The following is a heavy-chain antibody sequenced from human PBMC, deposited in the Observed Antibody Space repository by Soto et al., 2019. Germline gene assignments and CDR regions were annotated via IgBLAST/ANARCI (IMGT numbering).Heavy chain of an antibody. Sequence: YARWWVRHDTGKGLEWMGWISAYNGNANYAQNLQGRVTMTTDTSTSTAYMELTRLTSDDTAMYYCARSGISILRGVLYDLDISGERPLVTVPS. CDR2: ISAYNGNA. J-gene: IGHJ5*02. CDR1: YA. V-gene: IGHV1-18*01. CDR3: ARSGISILRGVLYDLDI. D-gene: IGHD3-10*01.